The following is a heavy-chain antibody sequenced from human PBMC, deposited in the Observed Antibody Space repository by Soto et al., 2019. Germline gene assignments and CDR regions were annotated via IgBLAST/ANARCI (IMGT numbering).Heavy chain of an antibody. CDR3: ARDKPPPSSWAPYGMDV. V-gene: IGHV4-59*01. CDR1: GGSISSYY. Sequence: XETLPLTCTVSGGSISSYYWSWIRQPPGKGLEWIGYIYYSGSTNYNPSLKSRVTISVDTSKNQFSLKLSSVTAADTAVYYCARDKPPPSSWAPYGMDVWGQGPTVTVSS. J-gene: IGHJ6*02. CDR2: IYYSGST. D-gene: IGHD2-2*01.